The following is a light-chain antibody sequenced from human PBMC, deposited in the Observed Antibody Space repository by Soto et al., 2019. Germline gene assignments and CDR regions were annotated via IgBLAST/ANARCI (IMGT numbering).Light chain of an antibody. CDR2: DAS. V-gene: IGKV1-9*01. Sequence: DIQLTQSPSFLSASVGDRVTITCRASQGINSYLAWYQQKQGKVPKLLIYDASTLQSGVPSRFSGSGSGTEFTLTISSLQPEDFATYYCQQINSYPITFGQGTRLEI. CDR1: QGINSY. CDR3: QQINSYPIT. J-gene: IGKJ5*01.